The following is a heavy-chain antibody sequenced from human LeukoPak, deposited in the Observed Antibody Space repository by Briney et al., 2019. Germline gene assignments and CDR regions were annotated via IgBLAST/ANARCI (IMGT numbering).Heavy chain of an antibody. Sequence: PGGSLRLSCAASGFTFSSYEMNWVRQAPGKGLEWVSYTRSSGNTIYYADSVKGRFTISRDNAKNSLYLQMNSLRAEDTAVYYCARGAWSGSYLGAFDIWGQGTMVTVSS. V-gene: IGHV3-48*03. CDR2: TRSSGNTI. CDR1: GFTFSSYE. CDR3: ARGAWSGSYLGAFDI. D-gene: IGHD3-3*01. J-gene: IGHJ3*02.